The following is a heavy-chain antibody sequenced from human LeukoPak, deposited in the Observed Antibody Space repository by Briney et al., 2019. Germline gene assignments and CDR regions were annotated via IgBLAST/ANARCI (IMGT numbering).Heavy chain of an antibody. D-gene: IGHD3-22*01. CDR2: ISYDGSNK. CDR1: GFTFSSYA. CDR3: ARSPNYYDSSGYHFGY. J-gene: IGHJ4*02. Sequence: GGSLRLSCAASGFTFSSYAMHWVRQAPGKGLEWVAVISYDGSNKYYADSVKGRFTISRDNSKNTLYLQMNSLRAKDTAVYYCARSPNYYDSSGYHFGYWGQGTLVTVSS. V-gene: IGHV3-30*04.